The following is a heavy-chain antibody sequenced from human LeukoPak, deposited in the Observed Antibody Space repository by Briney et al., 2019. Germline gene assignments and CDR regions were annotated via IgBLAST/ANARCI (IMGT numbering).Heavy chain of an antibody. CDR1: GFTFDDYA. V-gene: IGHV3-49*03. Sequence: HPGGSRRLSWRGCGFTFDDYAVSWFRQAPGKGLEWVGFIRTKDSHGASEYAASVKGRFTMSRDDSKSVAYVQMNSLKTEDTGVYYCARGEDYDILTIDYWGQGTRVTVSS. J-gene: IGHJ4*02. CDR3: ARGEDYDILTIDY. D-gene: IGHD3-9*01. CDR2: IRTKDSHGAS.